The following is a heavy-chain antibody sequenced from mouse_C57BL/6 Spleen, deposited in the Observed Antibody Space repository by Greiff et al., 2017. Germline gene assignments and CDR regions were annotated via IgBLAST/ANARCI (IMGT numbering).Heavy chain of an antibody. D-gene: IGHD4-1*01. CDR1: GFTFSSYG. Sequence: EVKVVESGGDLVKPGGSLKLSCAASGFTFSSYGMSWVRQTPDKRLEWVATISSGGSYTYYPDSVKGRFTISRDNAKNTLYLQMSSLKSEDTAMYYCARHELGPWFAYWGQGTLVTVSA. J-gene: IGHJ3*01. V-gene: IGHV5-6*01. CDR2: ISSGGSYT. CDR3: ARHELGPWFAY.